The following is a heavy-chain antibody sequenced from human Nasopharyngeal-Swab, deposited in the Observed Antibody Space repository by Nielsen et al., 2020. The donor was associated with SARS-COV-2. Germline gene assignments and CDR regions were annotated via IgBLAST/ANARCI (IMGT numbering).Heavy chain of an antibody. J-gene: IGHJ4*02. CDR3: AKRYADTYGYPANFFDY. CDR2: IGGSTGNT. D-gene: IGHD5-18*01. Sequence: GGSLRLSCAASGFTFSSYTMNWVRQAPGKGLEWVSTIGGSTGNTYYAASVKGRFTISRDNSKSTLYLQMNSLSAEDTAVYYCAKRYADTYGYPANFFDYWGPGTLVTVS. CDR1: GFTFSSYT. V-gene: IGHV3-23*01.